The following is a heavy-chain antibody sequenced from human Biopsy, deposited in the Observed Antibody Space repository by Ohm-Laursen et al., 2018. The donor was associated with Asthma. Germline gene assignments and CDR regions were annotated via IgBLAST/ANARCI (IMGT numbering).Heavy chain of an antibody. V-gene: IGHV1-69*01. CDR3: ARKAGSCISRTCYSLDF. Sequence: SSVKASCKPLGGSFNTYVIGWVRQAPGQGLEWMGWIIPVFGNTTYPQKFQDRVTITADDSTSTVYMELSRLRSEDTAVYYCARKAGSCISRTCYSLDFWGQGTLVTVSS. D-gene: IGHD2-2*01. J-gene: IGHJ4*02. CDR1: GGSFNTYV. CDR2: IIPVFGNT.